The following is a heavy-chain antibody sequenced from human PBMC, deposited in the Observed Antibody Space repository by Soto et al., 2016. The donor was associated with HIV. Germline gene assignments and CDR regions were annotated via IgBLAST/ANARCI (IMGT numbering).Heavy chain of an antibody. V-gene: IGHV4-59*01. CDR3: ARQGHWRTYTYYFDY. CDR2: IYYSGST. J-gene: IGHJ4*02. CDR1: GGSISSYY. D-gene: IGHD3-3*01. Sequence: QVQLQESGPGLVKPSETLSLTCTVSGGSISSYYWSWIRQPPGKGLEWIGYIYYSGSTNYNPSLKSRVTISVDTSKNQFSLKLSSVTAADTAVYYCARQGHWRTYTYYFDYWGQGTLVTVSS.